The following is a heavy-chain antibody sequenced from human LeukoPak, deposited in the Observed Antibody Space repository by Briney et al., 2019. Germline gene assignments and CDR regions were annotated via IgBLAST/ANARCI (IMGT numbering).Heavy chain of an antibody. J-gene: IGHJ6*02. V-gene: IGHV1-69*13. CDR1: GGTFSSYA. CDR2: IIPIFGTA. D-gene: IGHD3-22*01. CDR3: ARELDDSGGYYHYYYGMDV. Sequence: GASVKVSCKASGGTFSSYAISWVRQAPGQGLEWMGGIIPIFGTANYAQKFQGRVTITADESTSTAYMELSSLRSEDTAVYYCARELDDSGGYYHYYYGMDVWGQGTTVTVSS.